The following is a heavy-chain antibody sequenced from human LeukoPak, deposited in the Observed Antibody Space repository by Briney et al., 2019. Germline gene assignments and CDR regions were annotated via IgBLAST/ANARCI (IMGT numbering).Heavy chain of an antibody. Sequence: ASVKVSCXASGYTFTGFYIHWVRQAPGQGLEWMGRINPNSGGTNYAQKFQGRVSVTRDTSISTAYMEVSRLRSDDTAVYYCASALVRGLVVSMDVWGKGTTVTVSS. D-gene: IGHD3-10*01. J-gene: IGHJ6*03. CDR3: ASALVRGLVVSMDV. CDR2: INPNSGGT. V-gene: IGHV1-2*06. CDR1: GYTFTGFY.